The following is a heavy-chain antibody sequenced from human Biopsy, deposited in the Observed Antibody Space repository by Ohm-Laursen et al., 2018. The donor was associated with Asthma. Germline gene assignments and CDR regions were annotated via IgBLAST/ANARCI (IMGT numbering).Heavy chain of an antibody. D-gene: IGHD2-2*01. J-gene: IGHJ4*02. CDR1: GGTFNTYV. CDR2: INSVFGTT. Sequence: SVKVSCKPLGGTFNTYVTGWVRQAPGQGLEWMGGINSVFGTTTYPQKFQDRVTITADDSTSTVYMELSSLRSEDTAVYYCARKAGSCISRTCYSLDFWGQGTLVPVSS. V-gene: IGHV1-69*13. CDR3: ARKAGSCISRTCYSLDF.